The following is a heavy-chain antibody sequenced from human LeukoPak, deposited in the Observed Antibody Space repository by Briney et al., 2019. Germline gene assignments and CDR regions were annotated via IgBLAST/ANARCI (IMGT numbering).Heavy chain of an antibody. V-gene: IGHV3-48*04. CDR1: GIIFSTYA. J-gene: IGHJ4*02. CDR2: ISGSSSGSTSIT. D-gene: IGHD3-3*01. CDR3: ARDFWSGYYTED. Sequence: QPGGSLRLSCEFPGIIFSTYAMNWVRQAPGKGLEWISYISGSSSGSTSITQYANSVKGRFTISRDNAKNSLHLQMDSLSAEDTAVYYCARDFWSGYYTEDWGQGALVIVSS.